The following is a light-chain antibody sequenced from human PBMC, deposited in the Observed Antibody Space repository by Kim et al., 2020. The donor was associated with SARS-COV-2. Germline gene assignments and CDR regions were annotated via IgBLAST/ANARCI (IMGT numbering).Light chain of an antibody. V-gene: IGKV3-15*01. CDR3: QQYNNWPLPCT. CDR1: QSFGTN. Sequence: EIVMTKSPATLSVSPGERATLSCRASQSFGTNLAWYQQKPGQAPRLLLYGTSIRATGIPARFSGSGSGTEFTLTISSLQSEDFAVYYCQQYNNWPLPCTFGQGTRLEI. CDR2: GTS. J-gene: IGKJ2*02.